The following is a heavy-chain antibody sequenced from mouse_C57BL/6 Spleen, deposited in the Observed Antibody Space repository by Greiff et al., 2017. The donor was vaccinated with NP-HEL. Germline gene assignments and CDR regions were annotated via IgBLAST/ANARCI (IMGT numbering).Heavy chain of an antibody. CDR2: IYPRSGNT. CDR3: ARYVYDYDGGLMDY. V-gene: IGHV1-81*01. J-gene: IGHJ4*01. Sequence: QVQLQQSGAELARPGASVKLSCKASGYTFTSYGISWVKQRTGQGLEWIGEIYPRSGNTYYNEKFKGKATLTADKSSSPAYMELRSLTSEDSAVYFCARYVYDYDGGLMDYWGQGTSVTVSS. D-gene: IGHD2-4*01. CDR1: GYTFTSYG.